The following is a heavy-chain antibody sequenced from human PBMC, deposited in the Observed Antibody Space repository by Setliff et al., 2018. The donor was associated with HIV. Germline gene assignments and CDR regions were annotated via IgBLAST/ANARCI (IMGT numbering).Heavy chain of an antibody. CDR2: TNPQSDIA. D-gene: IGHD3-22*01. J-gene: IGHJ4*02. Sequence: SVKVSCKASGFTFNHYALSWVRQAPGQRPEWMGGTNPQSDIANYAQRFQGRVTITTDESTNTVYMELSSLRSDDTAVYYCSTYHYYDSSAYYIDLYYLDYWGQGALVTVSS. V-gene: IGHV1-69*05. CDR1: GFTFNHYA. CDR3: STYHYYDSSAYYIDLYYLDY.